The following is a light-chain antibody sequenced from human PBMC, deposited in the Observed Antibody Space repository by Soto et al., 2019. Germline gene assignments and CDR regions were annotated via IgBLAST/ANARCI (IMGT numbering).Light chain of an antibody. CDR3: QQFNNYPLT. Sequence: IQMTQSPSTLSGSVGDRVSMTCRASQTISSLLAWYQQKPGKAPKLLIYDASSMESGVPSRFSGSGSGTDFTLTISSLQPEDFATYYCQQFNNYPLTFGGGTKVDIK. CDR1: QTISSL. J-gene: IGKJ4*01. CDR2: DAS. V-gene: IGKV1-5*01.